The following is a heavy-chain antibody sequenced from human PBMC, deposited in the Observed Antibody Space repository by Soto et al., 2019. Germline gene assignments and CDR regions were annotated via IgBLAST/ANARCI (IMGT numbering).Heavy chain of an antibody. J-gene: IGHJ4*02. V-gene: IGHV4-31*03. Sequence: QMQLQESGPGLVKPSQTLSLTCTVSGGSISSGGYYWSWIRQHPGKGLEWIGYIYYSGSTYYNPSLKSRVTISVDTSKNQFSLKLSSVTAADTAVYYCARGRGIVATINRSLLFDYWGQGTLVTVSS. CDR3: ARGRGIVATINRSLLFDY. CDR2: IYYSGST. CDR1: GGSISSGGYY. D-gene: IGHD5-12*01.